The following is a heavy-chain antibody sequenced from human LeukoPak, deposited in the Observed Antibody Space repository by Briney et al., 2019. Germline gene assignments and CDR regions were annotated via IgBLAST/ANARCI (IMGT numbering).Heavy chain of an antibody. V-gene: IGHV3-33*01. CDR2: IWNDGSNK. D-gene: IGHD2-2*01. J-gene: IGHJ4*02. CDR3: AGDYCSSTSCLFDY. CDR1: GFTFSSYG. Sequence: GSLRLSCAASGFTFSSYGMHWVRQAPGQGLEWVAVIWNDGSNKYYVDSVKGRFTISRDNSKNTLYLQMNSLRTEDTAVYYCAGDYCSSTSCLFDYWGQGTLVTVSS.